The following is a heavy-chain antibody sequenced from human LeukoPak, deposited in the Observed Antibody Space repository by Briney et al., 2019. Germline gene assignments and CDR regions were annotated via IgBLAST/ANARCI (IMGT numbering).Heavy chain of an antibody. J-gene: IGHJ5*02. CDR2: INPNSGGT. Sequence: ASVKVSCKASGYTFTDYYMHWVRQAPGQGLEWMGWINPNSGGTNYAQKFQGRVTMTTGTSISTAYMEVSRLRSDDTAVYYCARDTTSQAYCSGGSCYSGWFDPWGQGTLVTVSS. CDR3: ARDTTSQAYCSGGSCYSGWFDP. CDR1: GYTFTDYY. D-gene: IGHD2-15*01. V-gene: IGHV1-2*02.